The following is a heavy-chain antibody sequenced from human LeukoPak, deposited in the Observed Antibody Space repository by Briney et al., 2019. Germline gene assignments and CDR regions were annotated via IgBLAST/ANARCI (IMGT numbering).Heavy chain of an antibody. Sequence: ASVKVSCKASGYTFTGYYMHWVRQAPGQGLEWMGWINPNSGGTNYAQKFQGRVTMTRDTSISTAYMELSRLRSDDTAVYYCASDTVTCYYYGMDVWGQGTTVTVSS. V-gene: IGHV1-2*02. CDR3: ASDTVTCYYYGMDV. J-gene: IGHJ6*02. D-gene: IGHD4-17*01. CDR1: GYTFTGYY. CDR2: INPNSGGT.